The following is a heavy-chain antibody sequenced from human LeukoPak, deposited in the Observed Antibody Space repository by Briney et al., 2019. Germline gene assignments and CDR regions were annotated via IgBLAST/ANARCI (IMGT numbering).Heavy chain of an antibody. Sequence: ASVRVSCKASGYTFTSYGISWVRQAPGQGLEWMGWISAYNGNTNYAQKLQDRVTMTTDTSTSTAYMELRSLRSDDTAVYYCARVGLSTAARPPEIDYWGQGTLVTVSS. CDR2: ISAYNGNT. V-gene: IGHV1-18*01. D-gene: IGHD6-6*01. CDR3: ARVGLSTAARPPEIDY. CDR1: GYTFTSYG. J-gene: IGHJ4*02.